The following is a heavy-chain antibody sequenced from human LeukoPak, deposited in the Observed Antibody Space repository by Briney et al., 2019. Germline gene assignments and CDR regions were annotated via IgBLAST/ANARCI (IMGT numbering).Heavy chain of an antibody. Sequence: SETLSLTCTVSGGSISSYYWSWIRHPPGKGLEWIGYIYYSGSTNYNPSLKSRVTISVDTSKNQFSLKLSSVTAADTAVYYCARVTAVYYGMDVWGQGTTVTVSS. V-gene: IGHV4-59*01. D-gene: IGHD6-19*01. CDR3: ARVTAVYYGMDV. CDR2: IYYSGST. J-gene: IGHJ6*02. CDR1: GGSISSYY.